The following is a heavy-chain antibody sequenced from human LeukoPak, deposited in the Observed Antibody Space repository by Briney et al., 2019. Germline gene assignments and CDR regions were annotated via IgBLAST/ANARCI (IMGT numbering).Heavy chain of an antibody. CDR1: GGSISSYY. CDR3: ARGEVGCNSYYYYYMDV. CDR2: IYFTGST. D-gene: IGHD5-24*01. J-gene: IGHJ6*03. V-gene: IGHV4-59*08. Sequence: SETLSLTCTVSGGSISSYYWSWIRQPPGKGLEWIGYIYFTGSTNYNPSLKSRVTTSVDTSRNQFSLKLRSVTAADTAVYYCARGEVGCNSYYYYYMDVWGKGTTVTVSS.